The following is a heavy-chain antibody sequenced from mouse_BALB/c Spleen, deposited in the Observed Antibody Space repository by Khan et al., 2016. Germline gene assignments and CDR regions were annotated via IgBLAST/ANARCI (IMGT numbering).Heavy chain of an antibody. J-gene: IGHJ2*01. CDR1: GYSITSDYA. CDR2: ITYSGYT. D-gene: IGHD1-1*01. CDR3: ATSGNYFDY. V-gene: IGHV3-2*02. Sequence: QLEESGPGLVKPSQSLSLTCTVTGYSITSDYAWNWIRQFPGNKLEWMGYITYSGYTSYNPSLKSRISITRDTSKNQFFLQLNSVTTEDTATYYCATSGNYFDYWGQGTTLTVSS.